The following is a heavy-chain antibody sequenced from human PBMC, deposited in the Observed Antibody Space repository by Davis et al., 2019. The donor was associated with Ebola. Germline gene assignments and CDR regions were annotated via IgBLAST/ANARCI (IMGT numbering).Heavy chain of an antibody. Sequence: PGGSLRLSCAASGFTFSSYAMHWVRQAPGKGLEWVAVISYDGSNKYYADSVMGRFTISRDNAKNSLYLQMNSLRAEDTAVYYCAREAAVALFDYWGQGTLVTVSS. D-gene: IGHD6-19*01. J-gene: IGHJ4*02. CDR2: ISYDGSNK. V-gene: IGHV3-30-3*01. CDR1: GFTFSSYA. CDR3: AREAAVALFDY.